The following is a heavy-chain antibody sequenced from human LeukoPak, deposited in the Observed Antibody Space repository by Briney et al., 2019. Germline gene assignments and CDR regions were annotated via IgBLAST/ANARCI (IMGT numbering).Heavy chain of an antibody. CDR2: MIWNSGSI. V-gene: IGHV3-9*01. Sequence: PGGSLRLSCAASGFTFDDYAMHWVRQAPGKGLEWVSGMIWNSGSIGYADSVKGRFTISRDNAKNSLYLQMNSLRPEDTAFYYCAKGVYYFYYGMDVWGQGTTVTVSS. CDR3: AKGVYYFYYGMDV. CDR1: GFTFDDYA. J-gene: IGHJ6*02.